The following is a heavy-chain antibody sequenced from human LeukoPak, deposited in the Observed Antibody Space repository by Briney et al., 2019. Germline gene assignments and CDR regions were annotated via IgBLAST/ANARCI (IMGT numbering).Heavy chain of an antibody. CDR2: INHSGST. J-gene: IGHJ4*02. D-gene: IGHD6-19*01. Sequence: SETLSLTCAVYGGSFSGYYWSWIRQPPGKGLEWIGEINHSGSTNYNPSLKSRVTISVDTSKNQFSLKLSSVTAADTAVYYCARGRGGGWYHFPPNYWGQGTLVTVSS. CDR3: ARGRGGGWYHFPPNY. V-gene: IGHV4-34*01. CDR1: GGSFSGYY.